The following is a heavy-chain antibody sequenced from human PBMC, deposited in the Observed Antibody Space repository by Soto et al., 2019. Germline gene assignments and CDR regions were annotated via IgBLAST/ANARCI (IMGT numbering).Heavy chain of an antibody. J-gene: IGHJ4*02. D-gene: IGHD5-18*01. CDR2: VHESGST. V-gene: IGHV4-59*03. Sequence: PSETLSLTCSVSCDAISNFYGSWIRQTPGRGLEWIGCVHESGSTDYNPSLKGRVTISLHTSKSQFSLSLRSATAADTATYYCARGTRALTASFFDSWGQGIPVTVSS. CDR3: ARGTRALTASFFDS. CDR1: CDAISNFY.